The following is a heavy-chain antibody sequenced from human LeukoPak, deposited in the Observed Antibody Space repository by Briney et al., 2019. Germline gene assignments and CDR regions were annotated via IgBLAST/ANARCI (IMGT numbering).Heavy chain of an antibody. CDR3: AKALVRAGYYYGMDV. V-gene: IGHV3-9*01. CDR2: ISWNSGSI. D-gene: IGHD6-13*01. J-gene: IGHJ6*02. CDR1: GFTFDDYA. Sequence: GRSLRLSCAASGFTFDDYAMHWVRQAPGKGLEWVSGISWNSGSIGYADSVKGRSTISRDNAKNSLYLQMNSLRAEDTALYYCAKALVRAGYYYGMDVWGQGTTVTVSS.